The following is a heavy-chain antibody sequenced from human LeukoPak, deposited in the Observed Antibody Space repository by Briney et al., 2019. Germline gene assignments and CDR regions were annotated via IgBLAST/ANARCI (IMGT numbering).Heavy chain of an antibody. CDR1: GFH. Sequence: GRSLRLSCAASGFHIHWVRQAPGKGLEWVSRINSDVTLTTYADSVKGRFTISRDDAKNTLYLQMNSLRAEDTAVYYCVRGGKTSNYFDYWGQGNLVTVSS. J-gene: IGHJ4*02. CDR3: VRGGKTSNYFDY. CDR2: INSDVTLT. V-gene: IGHV3-74*01.